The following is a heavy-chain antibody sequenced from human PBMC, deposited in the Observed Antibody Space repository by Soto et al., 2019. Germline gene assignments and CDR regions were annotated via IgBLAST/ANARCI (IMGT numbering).Heavy chain of an antibody. Sequence: QVRLEESGPGLVKPSETLSLTCNVSGASIINHYCSWIRQPPGKALEWVAFVHYSGTTNYNPSLESRVFISVDTSKNQFSLKVTSVTAADTAVYFCARNSDYGSYFDLWGRGTLVTVSS. J-gene: IGHJ2*01. CDR3: ARNSDYGSYFDL. D-gene: IGHD4-17*01. CDR2: VHYSGTT. CDR1: GASIINHY. V-gene: IGHV4-59*11.